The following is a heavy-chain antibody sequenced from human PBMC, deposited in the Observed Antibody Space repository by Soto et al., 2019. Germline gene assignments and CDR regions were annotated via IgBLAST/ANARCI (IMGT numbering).Heavy chain of an antibody. CDR1: GFTFSRYA. D-gene: IGHD2-15*01. J-gene: IGHJ4*02. V-gene: IGHV3-23*01. CDR2: VSIGGST. CDR3: AKRRGAGGHFDY. Sequence: DVQLLESGGGLVQPEGSLSLSSAAFGFTFSRYAMGWVRQGPGKGLEWVAVVSIGGSTHYADSVRGRFTLSRDTSKTTLSLQMNSLTAEDTAVYFCAKRRGAGGHFDYWGQGALVTVSS.